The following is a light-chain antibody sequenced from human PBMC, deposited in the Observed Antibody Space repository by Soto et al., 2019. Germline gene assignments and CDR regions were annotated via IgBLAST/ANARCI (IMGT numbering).Light chain of an antibody. V-gene: IGKV1-39*01. CDR2: AAS. CDR3: QQSYTSSIT. Sequence: DIQMTQSPSSLSASVGDRVTITCRASQSISNYVNWYQEKPGKAPNLLIYAASNLQSGVPSRFSGSGSGTDFTLTISSLQPEDFATYYCQQSYTSSITFGQGTRLEIK. CDR1: QSISNY. J-gene: IGKJ5*01.